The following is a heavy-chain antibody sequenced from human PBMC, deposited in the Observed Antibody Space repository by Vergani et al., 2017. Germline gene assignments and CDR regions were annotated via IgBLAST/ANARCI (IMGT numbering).Heavy chain of an antibody. D-gene: IGHD1-1*01. CDR1: GFIFSSNS. CDR2: IWYDGSNK. V-gene: IGHV3-33*08. J-gene: IGHJ5*01. Sequence: VQLVESGGGLVKPGGSLRLSCAASGFIFSSNSMNWVRQAPGKGLEWVAVIWYDGSNKYYGDSVKGRFTISRDNSKNTLYLQMNSLRVEDTAVYYCARWGNEKRLDSWGQGTLVTVSS. CDR3: ARWGNEKRLDS.